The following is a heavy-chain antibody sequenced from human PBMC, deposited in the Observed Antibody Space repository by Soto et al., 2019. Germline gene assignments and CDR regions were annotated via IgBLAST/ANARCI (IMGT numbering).Heavy chain of an antibody. D-gene: IGHD4-17*01. CDR2: ISYDGSNK. V-gene: IGHV3-30-3*01. CDR1: GFTFSSYA. CDR3: ARGAALGDPDVPFDY. J-gene: IGHJ4*02. Sequence: QVQLVESGGGVVQPGRSLRLSCAASGFTFSSYAMHWVRQAPGKGLEWVAVISYDGSNKYYADSVKGRFTISRDNSKNTLYLQMNSLRAEDTAVYYCARGAALGDPDVPFDYWGQGTLVTVSS.